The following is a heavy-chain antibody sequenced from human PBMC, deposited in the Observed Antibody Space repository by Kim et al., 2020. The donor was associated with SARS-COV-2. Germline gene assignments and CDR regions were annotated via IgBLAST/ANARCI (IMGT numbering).Heavy chain of an antibody. CDR2: P. D-gene: IGHD5-12*01. J-gene: IGHJ4*02. V-gene: IGHV7-4-1*02. Sequence: PTYAQGFTGRFVFSLDTSVSTAYLQISSLKAEDTAVYYCARGAWLQSVEYWGQGTLVTVSS. CDR3: ARGAWLQSVEY.